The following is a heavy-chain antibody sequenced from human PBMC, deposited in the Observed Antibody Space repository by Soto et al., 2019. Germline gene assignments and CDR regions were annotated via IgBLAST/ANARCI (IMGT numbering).Heavy chain of an antibody. J-gene: IGHJ6*02. D-gene: IGHD6-6*01. CDR3: AKDSRIAARPRYYYGMDV. CDR1: GFTFSSYA. V-gene: IGHV3-23*01. Sequence: PGGSLRLSCAASGFTFSSYAMSWVRQAPGKGLEWVSAISGSGGSTYYADSVKGRFTISRDNSKNTLYLQMNSLRAEDTAVYYCAKDSRIAARPRYYYGMDVWGQGTTVTVPS. CDR2: ISGSGGST.